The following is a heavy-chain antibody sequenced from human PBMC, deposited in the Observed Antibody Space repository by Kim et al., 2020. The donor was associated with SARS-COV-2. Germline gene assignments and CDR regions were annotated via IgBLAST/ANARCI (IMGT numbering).Heavy chain of an antibody. J-gene: IGHJ6*01. Sequence: GGSLRLSCAASGFTFDNYGMNWVRQIPGKGLEWVAGITWNSDRAGYVDSVKGRFTISRDNAKNSLFLQMNSLRDEDTAVYHFARAAYFDNTGYYG. D-gene: IGHD3-9*01. CDR1: GFTFDNYG. CDR2: ITWNSDRA. V-gene: IGHV3-20*01. CDR3: ARAAYFDNTGYYG.